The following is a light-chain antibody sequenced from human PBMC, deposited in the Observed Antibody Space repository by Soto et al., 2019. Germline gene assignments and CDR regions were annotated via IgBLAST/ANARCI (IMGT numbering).Light chain of an antibody. J-gene: IGKJ1*01. CDR3: QQRSNLPWT. CDR2: DAS. Sequence: EIVMSQSPATLSVSPGERATLSCSASQSVSSSYLAWYQQKPGQAPRLLIYDASNRATGIPARFSGSGSVTEFTLTISSLQSEDFAVYYCQQRSNLPWTFGQGTKVDIK. V-gene: IGKV3D-20*02. CDR1: QSVSSSY.